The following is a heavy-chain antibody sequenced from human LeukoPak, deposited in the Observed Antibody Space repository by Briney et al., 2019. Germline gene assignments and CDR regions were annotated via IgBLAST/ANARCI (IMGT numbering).Heavy chain of an antibody. CDR1: GGSISSGGYS. CDR3: ARGAMATTPFFDY. V-gene: IGHV4-61*08. CDR2: IDYSGRT. Sequence: PSETLSLTCTVSGGSISSGGYSWSWIRQSPGKGLEWIGYIDYSGRTKYNPPLKSRVTMSLDTSRNQFSLKLTSLTAADTAVYYCARGAMATTPFFDYWGQGTLVTVSS. D-gene: IGHD5-24*01. J-gene: IGHJ4*02.